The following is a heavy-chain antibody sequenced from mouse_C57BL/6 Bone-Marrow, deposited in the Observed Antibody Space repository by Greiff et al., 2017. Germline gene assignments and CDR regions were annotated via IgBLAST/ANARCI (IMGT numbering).Heavy chain of an antibody. J-gene: IGHJ3*01. V-gene: IGHV4-1*01. Sequence: EVKLLQSGGGLVQPGGSLKLSCAASGIDFSRYWMSWVRRAPGKGLEWIGEINPDSSTINYAPSLKDKFIISRDNAKNTLYLQMSKVRSEDTALDYCESIYYGYDECADWGQGTLVTVSA. D-gene: IGHD2-2*01. CDR3: ESIYYGYDECAD. CDR1: GIDFSRYW. CDR2: INPDSSTI.